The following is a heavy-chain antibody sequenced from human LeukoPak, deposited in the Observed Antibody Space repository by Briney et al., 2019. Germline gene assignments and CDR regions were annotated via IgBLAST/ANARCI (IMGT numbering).Heavy chain of an antibody. D-gene: IGHD4-23*01. CDR1: GGSISSYY. CDR3: ARGYYGGNSGYYFDY. V-gene: IGHV4-59*01. J-gene: IGHJ4*02. CDR2: IYYSGST. Sequence: PSETLSLTCTVSGGSISSYYWSWIRQPPGKGLEWIGYIYYSGSTNYNPSLKSRVTISVDTSKNQFSLKLSSVTAADTAVYYCARGYYGGNSGYYFDYWGQGTLVTVSS.